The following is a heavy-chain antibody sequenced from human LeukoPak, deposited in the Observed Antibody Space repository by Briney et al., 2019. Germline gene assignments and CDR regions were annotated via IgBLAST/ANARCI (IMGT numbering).Heavy chain of an antibody. CDR1: GFTFSSYW. D-gene: IGHD3-3*01. CDR3: ARDPTIFGVVIVPDY. Sequence: PGGSLRLSCAASGFTFSSYWMSWVRQAPGKGLEWVANIKQDGGEKYYVDSVKGRFTISRDNAKNSLYLQMNSLRAQDTAVYYCARDPTIFGVVIVPDYWGQGTLVTVSS. CDR2: IKQDGGEK. V-gene: IGHV3-7*01. J-gene: IGHJ4*02.